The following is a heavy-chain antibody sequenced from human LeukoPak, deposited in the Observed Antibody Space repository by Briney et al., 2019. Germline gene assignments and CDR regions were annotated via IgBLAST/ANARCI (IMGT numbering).Heavy chain of an antibody. Sequence: PSETLSLTCTVSGGSISSGGYYWSWIRQHPGKGLEWIGYIYYSGSTYYNPSLKSRVTISVDTSKNQFSLKLSSVTAADTAVYYSARGHGGNSRVWYYFDYWGQETLVTVSS. CDR1: GGSISSGGYY. V-gene: IGHV4-31*03. CDR3: ARGHGGNSRVWYYFDY. D-gene: IGHD4-23*01. CDR2: IYYSGST. J-gene: IGHJ4*02.